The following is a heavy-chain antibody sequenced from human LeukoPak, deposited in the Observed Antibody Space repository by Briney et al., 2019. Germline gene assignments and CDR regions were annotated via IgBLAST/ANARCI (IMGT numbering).Heavy chain of an antibody. J-gene: IGHJ4*02. D-gene: IGHD3-22*01. Sequence: NPSETLSLTCTVSGGSISSGSYYWSWIRQPPGKGLEWIGSMYYSGSTYYNQSLKSRLIISVDTSTNQFSLKLTSVTAADTAMYYCARQYYDSSGYYPWYFDYWGQGTLVTVSS. CDR1: GGSISSGSYY. V-gene: IGHV4-39*01. CDR3: ARQYYDSSGYYPWYFDY. CDR2: MYYSGST.